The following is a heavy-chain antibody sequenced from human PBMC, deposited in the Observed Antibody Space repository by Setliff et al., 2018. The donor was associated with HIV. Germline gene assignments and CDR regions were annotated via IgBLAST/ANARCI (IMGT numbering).Heavy chain of an antibody. Sequence: PSETMSLTCAVYGTSLSGYYWNWIRQYTGKSLEWIGEINHSGTTNYSPSFKSRRNISVDVSKNQFSLRLASLSAADTAAYFCAAKPMIRGRPFAFWGQATLVTVSS. J-gene: IGHJ4*02. CDR1: GTSLSGYY. V-gene: IGHV4-34*01. CDR3: AAKPMIRGRPFAF. D-gene: IGHD3-10*01. CDR2: INHSGTT.